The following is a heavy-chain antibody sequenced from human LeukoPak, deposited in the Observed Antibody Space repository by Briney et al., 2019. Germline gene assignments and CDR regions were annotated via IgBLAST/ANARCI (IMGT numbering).Heavy chain of an antibody. D-gene: IGHD5-12*01. V-gene: IGHV6-1*01. CDR3: ARVKVATILGPALYYYYGMDV. CDR1: GYSVSSNSAA. J-gene: IGHJ6*02. CDR2: TYYRSKWYN. Sequence: SQTLSLTCAISGYSVSSNSAAWNWIRQSPSRGLEWLGRTYYRSKWYNDYAVSLKSRITINPDTSKNQFSLQLNSVTPEDTAVYYRARVKVATILGPALYYYYGMDVWGQGTTVTVSS.